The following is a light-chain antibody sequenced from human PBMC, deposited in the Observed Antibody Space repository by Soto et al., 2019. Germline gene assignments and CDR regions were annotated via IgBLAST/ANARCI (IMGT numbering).Light chain of an antibody. V-gene: IGKV1-5*01. CDR1: QSISSW. CDR3: QQYNSYPVT. Sequence: DIQMTQSPSTLSASVGDRVTITCRASQSISSWLAWYQQQPGKAPKLLIYDASSLETGVPSRFSGSGSGTEFTLTISSLQLDDFATYHCQQYNSYPVTFGQGTKVEIK. CDR2: DAS. J-gene: IGKJ1*01.